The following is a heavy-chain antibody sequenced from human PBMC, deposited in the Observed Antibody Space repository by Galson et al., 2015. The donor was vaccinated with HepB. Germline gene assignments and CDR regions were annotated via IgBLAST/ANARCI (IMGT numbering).Heavy chain of an antibody. J-gene: IGHJ6*02. CDR3: ARVTAAAKYYYGMDV. D-gene: IGHD2-2*01. V-gene: IGHV3-30-3*01. CDR1: GFTFSSYA. Sequence: SLRLSCAASGFTFSSYAMHWVRQAPGKGLEWVAVISYDGSNKYYADSVKGRFTISRDNSKNTLYLQMNSLRAEDTAVYYCARVTAAAKYYYGMDVWGQGTTVTVSS. CDR2: ISYDGSNK.